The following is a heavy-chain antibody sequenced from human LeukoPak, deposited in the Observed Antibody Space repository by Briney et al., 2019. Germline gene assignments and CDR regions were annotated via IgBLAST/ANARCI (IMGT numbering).Heavy chain of an antibody. J-gene: IGHJ6*03. V-gene: IGHV4-34*01. CDR2: INHSRST. CDR1: GGSFSGYY. D-gene: IGHD3-3*01. Sequence: PSETLSLTCAVYGGSFSGYYWSWIRQPPGKGLEWIGEINHSRSTNYNPSLKSRVTISVDTSKNQFSLKLSSVTAADTAVYYCARGRKYDFWSGYPPYYMDVWGKGTTVTVSS. CDR3: ARGRKYDFWSGYPPYYMDV.